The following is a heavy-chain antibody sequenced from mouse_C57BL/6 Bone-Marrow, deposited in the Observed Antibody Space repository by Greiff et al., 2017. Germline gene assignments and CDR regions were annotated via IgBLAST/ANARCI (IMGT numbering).Heavy chain of an antibody. V-gene: IGHV5-6*01. Sequence: DVHLVESGGDLVKPGGSLKLSCAASGFTFSSYGMSWVRQTPDKRLEWVATISSGGSYTYYPDSVKGRFTISRDNAKNTLYLQMSSLKSEDTAMYYCARTTVVATNFDVWGTGTTVTVSS. CDR2: ISSGGSYT. J-gene: IGHJ1*03. CDR1: GFTFSSYG. D-gene: IGHD1-1*01. CDR3: ARTTVVATNFDV.